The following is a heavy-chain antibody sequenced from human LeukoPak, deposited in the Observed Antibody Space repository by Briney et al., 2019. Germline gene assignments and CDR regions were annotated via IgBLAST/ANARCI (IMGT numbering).Heavy chain of an antibody. CDR3: ARDYNFDFSNPYFDF. J-gene: IGHJ4*02. V-gene: IGHV3-43*02. CDR2: ISGDGGST. CDR1: GFTFDDYA. Sequence: GGSLRLSCAASGFTFDDYAMHWVRQPPGKGLEWVSLISGDGGSTSYADSVKGRFTISRDNSKNSLYLQMNSLRTEDTALYYCARDYNFDFSNPYFDFWGQGTLVTVSS. D-gene: IGHD4-11*01.